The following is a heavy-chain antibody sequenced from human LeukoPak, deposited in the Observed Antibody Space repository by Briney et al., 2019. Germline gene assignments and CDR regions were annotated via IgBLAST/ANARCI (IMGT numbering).Heavy chain of an antibody. CDR2: IVGSSST. CDR3: ARIGAGSSRDY. CDR1: GFTFSNFA. V-gene: IGHV3-21*01. D-gene: IGHD6-13*01. J-gene: IGHJ4*02. Sequence: PGGSLRLSCAASGFTFSNFAMTWVRQAPGEGLEWGSSIVGSSSTYYADSLKGRFTISRDNAKNSLYLKMNSMRAEDTAVYYCARIGAGSSRDYWGQGTLVTVSS.